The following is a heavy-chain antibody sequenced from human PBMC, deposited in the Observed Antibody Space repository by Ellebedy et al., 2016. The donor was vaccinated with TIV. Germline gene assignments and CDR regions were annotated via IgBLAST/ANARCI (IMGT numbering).Heavy chain of an antibody. CDR3: ARGYLSIVARYFDY. CDR1: GFTFSSYS. J-gene: IGHJ4*02. V-gene: IGHV3-21*01. D-gene: IGHD6-6*01. CDR2: ISSSSSYI. Sequence: GESLKISXAASGFTFSSYSMNWVRQAPGKGLEWVSSISSSSSYIYYADSVKGRFTISRDNAKNSLYLQMNSLRAEDTAVYYCARGYLSIVARYFDYWGQGTLVTVSS.